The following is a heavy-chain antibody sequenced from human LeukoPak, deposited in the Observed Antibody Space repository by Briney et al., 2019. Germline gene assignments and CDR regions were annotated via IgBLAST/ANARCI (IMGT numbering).Heavy chain of an antibody. D-gene: IGHD4-11*01. CDR3: ARLDYSNYGPNWFDP. V-gene: IGHV4-59*08. J-gene: IGHJ5*02. Sequence: SETPSLTCTVSGGSISSYYWSWIRQPPGKGLEWIGYIYYSGSTNYNPSLKSRVTISVDTSKNQFSLKLSSVTAADTAVYYCARLDYSNYGPNWFDPWGQGTLVTVSS. CDR1: GGSISSYY. CDR2: IYYSGST.